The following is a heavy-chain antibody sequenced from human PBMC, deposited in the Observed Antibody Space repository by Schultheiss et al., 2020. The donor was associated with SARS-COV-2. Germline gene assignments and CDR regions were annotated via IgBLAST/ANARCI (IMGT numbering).Heavy chain of an antibody. D-gene: IGHD2-2*01. Sequence: GGSLRLSCAASGFTVSGHSLNWVRQAPGKGLEWVSSISSSSSYIYYADSVKGRFTISRDNAKNSLYLQMNSLRAEDTAVYYCAACSSTSYFDYWGQGTLVTVSS. CDR3: AACSSTSYFDY. J-gene: IGHJ4*02. CDR2: ISSSSSYI. CDR1: GFTVSGHS. V-gene: IGHV3-21*04.